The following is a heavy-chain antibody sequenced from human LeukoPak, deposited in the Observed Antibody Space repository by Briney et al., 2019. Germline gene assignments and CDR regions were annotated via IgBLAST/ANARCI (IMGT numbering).Heavy chain of an antibody. CDR1: GFAFTNSA. CDR2: IDSTGDTT. V-gene: IGHV3-23*01. J-gene: IGHJ3*02. Sequence: GGSLRLSCVASGFAFTNSAMGWVRQAPGKGLEWVSSIDSTGDTTYYPNSVKGRFTISRDNSKDTLYLQMGSLRAEDTAVYYCARALGSLDPFDIWGQGTMVTVSS. D-gene: IGHD3-3*01. CDR3: ARALGSLDPFDI.